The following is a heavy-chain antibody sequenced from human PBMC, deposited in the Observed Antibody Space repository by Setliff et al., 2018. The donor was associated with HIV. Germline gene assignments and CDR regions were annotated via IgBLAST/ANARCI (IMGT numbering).Heavy chain of an antibody. CDR2: ITDSGSTT. CDR1: GFTFSNFA. CDR3: AKQMKSMGPYDGFDI. Sequence: GGSLRLSCAASGFTFSNFAMSWVRLTPGKGLEWVSGITDSGSTTYYDDSVKGRFTISRDNSKNTLYLQVNTLRAEDTAIYYCAKQMKSMGPYDGFDIWGQGTMVTVSS. V-gene: IGHV3-23*01. J-gene: IGHJ3*02. D-gene: IGHD3-10*01.